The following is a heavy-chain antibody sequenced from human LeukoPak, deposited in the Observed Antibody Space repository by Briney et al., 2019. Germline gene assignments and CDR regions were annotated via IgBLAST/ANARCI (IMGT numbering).Heavy chain of an antibody. CDR2: INHSGGT. Sequence: SETLSLTCAVYGGSFSGYYWSWIRQPPGKGLEWIGEINHSGGTNYNPSLKSRVTISVDTSKNQFSLKLSSVTAADTAVYYCARGSTSGRDGYNFDYWGQGTLVTVSS. J-gene: IGHJ4*02. D-gene: IGHD5-24*01. CDR1: GGSFSGYY. CDR3: ARGSTSGRDGYNFDY. V-gene: IGHV4-34*01.